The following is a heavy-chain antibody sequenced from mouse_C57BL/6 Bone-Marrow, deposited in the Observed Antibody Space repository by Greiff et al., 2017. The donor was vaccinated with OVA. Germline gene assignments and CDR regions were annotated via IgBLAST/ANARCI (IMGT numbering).Heavy chain of an antibody. J-gene: IGHJ2*01. V-gene: IGHV14-4*01. D-gene: IGHD2-4*01. CDR3: TRYDYDVDY. Sequence: VQLKESGAELVRPGASVKLSCTASGFNIKDDYMHWVKQRPEQGLEWIGWIDPENGDTEYASKFQGKATITADTSSNTAYLQLSSLTSEDTAVYYCTRYDYDVDYWGQGTTLTVSS. CDR1: GFNIKDDY. CDR2: IDPENGDT.